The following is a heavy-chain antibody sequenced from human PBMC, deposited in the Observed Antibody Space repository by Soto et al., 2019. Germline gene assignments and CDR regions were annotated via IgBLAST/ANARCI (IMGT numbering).Heavy chain of an antibody. CDR1: GYTFTSYH. V-gene: IGHV1-46*01. CDR3: ARGCGRAKCYYGRDV. D-gene: IGHD1-26*01. Sequence: GASVKVSCKASGYTFTSYHLHWVRQAPGHGLEWMGLINPSGGYTNYAQKFQGRVTMTRDTSTSTVYVELSSLRSEDTAVYYCARGCGRAKCYYGRDVWRQGTTV. CDR2: INPSGGYT. J-gene: IGHJ6*02.